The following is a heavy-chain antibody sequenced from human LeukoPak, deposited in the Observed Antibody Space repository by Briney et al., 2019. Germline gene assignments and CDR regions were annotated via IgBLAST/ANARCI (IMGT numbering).Heavy chain of an antibody. CDR1: GGSVSSYY. J-gene: IGHJ4*02. D-gene: IGHD6-19*01. CDR3: ARGLGSDWPYYFDY. CDR2: IYTTGTT. V-gene: IGHV4-4*07. Sequence: PSETPSLTCTVSGGSVSSYYWSWIRQPAGKGLEYIGRIYTTGTTNYNPSLKSRVTMSLDTSQNQFSLKLSSVTAADTAIYYCARGLGSDWPYYFDYWGQGALVTVSS.